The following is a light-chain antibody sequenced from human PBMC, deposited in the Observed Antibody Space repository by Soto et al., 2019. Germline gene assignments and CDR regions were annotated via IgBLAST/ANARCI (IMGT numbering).Light chain of an antibody. V-gene: IGKV1D-12*01. CDR2: AAS. J-gene: IGKJ2*01. Sequence: GARVTITCRASQVISNWLAWYQQKPGKAPKLLIYAASNLQNGVPSRFSGSGSGTDFTLTISSLQPEDFATYYCQQVNSFPHTFGQGTKVDTK. CDR3: QQVNSFPHT. CDR1: QVISNW.